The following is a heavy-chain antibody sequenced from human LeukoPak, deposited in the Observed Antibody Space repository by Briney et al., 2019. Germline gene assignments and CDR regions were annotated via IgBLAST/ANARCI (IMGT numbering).Heavy chain of an antibody. CDR1: GGSFSGYY. CDR3: ARGGYFDWLLPNDAFDI. Sequence: SETLSLTCAVYGGSFSGYYWSWIRQPPGKGLEWIGEINHSGSTNYNPSLKSRVTVSVDTSKNQFSLKLSSVTAADTAVYYCARGGYFDWLLPNDAFDIWGQGTMVTVSS. V-gene: IGHV4-34*01. D-gene: IGHD3-9*01. CDR2: INHSGST. J-gene: IGHJ3*02.